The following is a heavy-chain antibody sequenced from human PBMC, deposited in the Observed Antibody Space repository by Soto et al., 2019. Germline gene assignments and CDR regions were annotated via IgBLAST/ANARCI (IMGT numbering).Heavy chain of an antibody. CDR3: AKEATNDQWELLHFDS. Sequence: PGGSLRLSCAASGFGFSDNYMDWFRQAPGTGREWLGRIRNKANGYTTEYAASVRGRISISRDDSKNSLFLQVTNLKIEDTAVYFCAKEATNDQWELLHFDSWGQGNLVTVS. J-gene: IGHJ4*02. CDR1: GFGFSDNY. CDR2: IRNKANGYTT. V-gene: IGHV3-72*01. D-gene: IGHD1-26*01.